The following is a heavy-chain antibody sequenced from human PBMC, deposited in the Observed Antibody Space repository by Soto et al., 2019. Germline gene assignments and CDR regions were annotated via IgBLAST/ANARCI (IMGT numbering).Heavy chain of an antibody. J-gene: IGHJ5*02. Sequence: AGGSLRLSCAASGFTFSSYGMHWVRQAPGKGLEWVAVISYDGSNKYYADSVKGRFTISRDNSKNTLYLQMNSLRAEDTAVYYCAKDFDPFGVVITWFDPWGQGTLVTVSS. V-gene: IGHV3-30*18. CDR1: GFTFSSYG. D-gene: IGHD3-3*01. CDR2: ISYDGSNK. CDR3: AKDFDPFGVVITWFDP.